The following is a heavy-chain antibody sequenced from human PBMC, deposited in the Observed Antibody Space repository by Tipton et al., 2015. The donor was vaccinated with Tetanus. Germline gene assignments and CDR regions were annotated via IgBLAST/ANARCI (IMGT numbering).Heavy chain of an antibody. J-gene: IGHJ4*02. CDR3: ARATANSAFDF. V-gene: IGHV3-53*01. CDR2: IYRDGTT. D-gene: IGHD2-21*02. Sequence: EASGFIISNNNMNWVRQAPGKGLEWVSVIYRDGTTHYADSVKGRFTISRDITKNTLNLQTNSLRAEDTAVYYCARATANSAFDFWGQGTRVIVSS. CDR1: GFIISNNN.